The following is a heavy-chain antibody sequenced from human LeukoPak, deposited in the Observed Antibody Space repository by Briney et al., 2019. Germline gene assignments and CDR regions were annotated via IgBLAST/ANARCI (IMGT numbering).Heavy chain of an antibody. CDR3: ARSRQHCSSTSCYGRFSWDAFDI. CDR2: IVVGSGNT. V-gene: IGHV1-58*01. Sequence: ASVKVSCKASGFTFTSSAVQWVRQARGQRLEWIGWIVVGSGNTNYAQKFQERVTITRDMSTSTAYMELSSLRSEDTAVYYCARSRQHCSSTSCYGRFSWDAFDIWGQGIMVTVSS. D-gene: IGHD2-2*01. J-gene: IGHJ3*02. CDR1: GFTFTSSA.